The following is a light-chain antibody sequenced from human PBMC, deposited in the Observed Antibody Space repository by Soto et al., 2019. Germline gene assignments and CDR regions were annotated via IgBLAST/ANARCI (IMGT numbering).Light chain of an antibody. Sequence: ATQMTQSPSSLSASVGDRVTITCRASHDIRSDLAWYQKKSGKAPKLLIYADSSLQSGAPSRFSGSGSGSYFTLTISSLQPEDFATYDCLQEYTYPRTFGQGTSVEI. CDR3: LQEYTYPRT. V-gene: IGKV1-6*01. J-gene: IGKJ1*01. CDR1: HDIRSD. CDR2: ADS.